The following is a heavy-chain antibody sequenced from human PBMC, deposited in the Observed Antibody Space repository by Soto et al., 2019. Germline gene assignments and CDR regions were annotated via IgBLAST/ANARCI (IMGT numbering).Heavy chain of an antibody. CDR2: IYHSGST. Sequence: SETLSLTCAVSGYSIVSGYYWGVIRQPPGKGLEWIGSIYHSGSTYYNPSLKSRVTISVDTSKNQFSLKLSSVTAADTAVYYCARGDGTSYFDYWGQGTLVTVSS. CDR1: GYSIVSGYY. CDR3: ARGDGTSYFDY. D-gene: IGHD1-26*01. J-gene: IGHJ4*02. V-gene: IGHV4-38-2*01.